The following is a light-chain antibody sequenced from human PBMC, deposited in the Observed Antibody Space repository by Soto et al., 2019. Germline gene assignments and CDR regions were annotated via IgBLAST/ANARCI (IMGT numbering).Light chain of an antibody. CDR3: QQLNSYPLT. Sequence: IQLTQSPSSLSATVGDRVTITCRASQAISSYLSWYQQKPGKAPNLLIYAASTLQSGVPSRFSGSGSGTDFTLTISSLQPEDFATYFCQQLNSYPLTFGGGTMADVK. CDR2: AAS. CDR1: QAISSY. J-gene: IGKJ4*01. V-gene: IGKV1-9*01.